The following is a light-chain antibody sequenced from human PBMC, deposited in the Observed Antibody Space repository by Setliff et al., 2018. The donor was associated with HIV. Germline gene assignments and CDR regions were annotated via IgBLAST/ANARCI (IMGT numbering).Light chain of an antibody. J-gene: IGLJ1*01. CDR2: EVT. CDR3: TSYTSRNTLV. V-gene: IGLV2-14*01. Sequence: QSALTQPASVSGSPGQSITISCTGTSSDIGTYNFVSWYQQHPGRAPKLIIYEVTNRPSGVSNRFSGSKSGNTASLTISGLQTEDEADYYCTSYTSRNTLVFGTGTKVTVL. CDR1: SSDIGTYNF.